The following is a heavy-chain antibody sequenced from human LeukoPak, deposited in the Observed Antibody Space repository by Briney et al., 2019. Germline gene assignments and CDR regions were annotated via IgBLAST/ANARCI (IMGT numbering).Heavy chain of an antibody. CDR1: GYTFTGYY. CDR2: INPNGGGT. CDR3: ARVLTYYDILTGPWGFDY. D-gene: IGHD3-9*01. Sequence: GASVKVSCKASGYTFTGYYMHWVRQAPGQGLEWMGWINPNGGGTNYAQKFQGRVTMTRDTSISTAYMELSRLRSDDTAVYYCARVLTYYDILTGPWGFDYWGQGTLVTVSS. V-gene: IGHV1-2*02. J-gene: IGHJ4*02.